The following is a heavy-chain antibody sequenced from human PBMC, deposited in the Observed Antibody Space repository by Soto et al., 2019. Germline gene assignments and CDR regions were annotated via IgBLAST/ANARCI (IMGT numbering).Heavy chain of an antibody. CDR2: ISYDGSNK. J-gene: IGHJ6*02. CDR1: GFTFSSYG. D-gene: IGHD1-26*01. V-gene: IGHV3-30*18. Sequence: QVQLVESGGGVVQPGRSLRLSCAASGFTFSSYGMHWVRQAPGKGLEWVAVISYDGSNKYYADSVKGRFTISRDNSKNTLYLQMNSLRAEDTAVYYCAKDAGSIVGANYYCGMDVWGQGTTVTVSS. CDR3: AKDAGSIVGANYYCGMDV.